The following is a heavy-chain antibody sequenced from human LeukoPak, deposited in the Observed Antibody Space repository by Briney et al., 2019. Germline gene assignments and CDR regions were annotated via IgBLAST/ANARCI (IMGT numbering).Heavy chain of an antibody. Sequence: PSETLSLTCTVSGGSISSYYWSWIRQPPGKGLEWIGYIYCSGSTNYNPSLKSRVTISVDTSKNQFSLKLSSVTAADTAVYYCARVGPTYGMDVWGQGTTVTVSS. CDR1: GGSISSYY. CDR2: IYCSGST. CDR3: ARVGPTYGMDV. V-gene: IGHV4-59*01. J-gene: IGHJ6*02.